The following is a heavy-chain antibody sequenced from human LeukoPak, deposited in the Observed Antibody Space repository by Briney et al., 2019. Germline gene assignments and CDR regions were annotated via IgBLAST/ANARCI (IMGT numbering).Heavy chain of an antibody. Sequence: GGSLRLSCAASGFTFNTFTMNWVRQAPGEGLEFVSYISGSSTYTNYADSVRGRFTISRDNAKNSLYLQMSSLRAEDTAVYYCARVSSRGHYFDSWGQGTLVTVSS. V-gene: IGHV3-21*05. J-gene: IGHJ4*02. D-gene: IGHD6-13*01. CDR2: ISGSSTYT. CDR3: ARVSSRGHYFDS. CDR1: GFTFNTFT.